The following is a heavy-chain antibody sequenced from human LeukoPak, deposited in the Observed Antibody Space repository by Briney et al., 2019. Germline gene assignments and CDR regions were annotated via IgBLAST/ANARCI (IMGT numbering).Heavy chain of an antibody. Sequence: GESLQISCKGSGYSFTSYWIGWVRQMPGKGLEWMGIIYPGDSDTRYSPSFQGQVTISADKSISTAYLQWSSLKASDTAMYYCARLREVAGISGYFDYWGQGTLVTVSS. J-gene: IGHJ4*02. CDR3: ARLREVAGISGYFDY. D-gene: IGHD6-19*01. CDR1: GYSFTSYW. V-gene: IGHV5-51*01. CDR2: IYPGDSDT.